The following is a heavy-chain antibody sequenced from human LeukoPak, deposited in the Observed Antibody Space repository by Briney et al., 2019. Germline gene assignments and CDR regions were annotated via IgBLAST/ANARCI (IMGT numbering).Heavy chain of an antibody. J-gene: IGHJ4*02. D-gene: IGHD2-15*01. CDR1: GYTFTGYY. CDR3: ARDHCSGGSCYSGELGY. V-gene: IGHV1-2*02. CDR2: INPSSGGT. Sequence: ASVKVSCKTSGYTFTGYYIHWVRQAPGQGLEWMGWINPSSGGTIYAQKFQGRVTMTRDTSISTAYMELSRLRSDDTAVYYCARDHCSGGSCYSGELGYWGQGTLVTVSS.